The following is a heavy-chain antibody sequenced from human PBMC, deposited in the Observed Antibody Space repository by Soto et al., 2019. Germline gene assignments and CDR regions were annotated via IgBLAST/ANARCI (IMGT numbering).Heavy chain of an antibody. D-gene: IGHD6-19*01. CDR3: ASDYAVADTYYCGMDV. V-gene: IGHV1-69*01. Sequence: QVQLVQSGAEVKKPGSSVKVSCKASGGTFSNYAISWVRQAPGQGLEWMGGIIPLSGTANYAQKFQGRVTNTADDSTSTAYMELRSLRSEDTAIYFCASDYAVADTYYCGMDVWGQGTTVTVSS. CDR1: GGTFSNYA. J-gene: IGHJ6*02. CDR2: IIPLSGTA.